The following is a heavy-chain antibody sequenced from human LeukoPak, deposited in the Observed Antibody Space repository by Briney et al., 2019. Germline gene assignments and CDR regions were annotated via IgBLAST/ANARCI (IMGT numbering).Heavy chain of an antibody. CDR1: GFTFSSYA. CDR2: IADDGSNK. Sequence: GGSLRLSCAASGFTFSSYAMHWVRQAPGKGLKWVAVIADDGSNKYYADSVKGRFTISRDNAKNSLYLQMNSLRAEDTAVYYCARDGDYWGRGTLVTVSS. V-gene: IGHV3-30*04. J-gene: IGHJ4*02. CDR3: ARDGDY.